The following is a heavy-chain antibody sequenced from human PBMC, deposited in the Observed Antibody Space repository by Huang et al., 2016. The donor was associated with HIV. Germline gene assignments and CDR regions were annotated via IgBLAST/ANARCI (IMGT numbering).Heavy chain of an antibody. D-gene: IGHD1-7*01. V-gene: IGHV3-7*01. Sequence: VESGGRLVQPGGSIRLSCVGSTFRFGAYWMSWGRQSPGKGVEWVANIKQDESEKYYVDSVKGRFNISRDNAKKVLFLEMNNVRVEDTATYYCATKTAAMDIWGQGTTVTVS. CDR3: ATKTAAMDI. J-gene: IGHJ6*02. CDR2: IKQDESEK. CDR1: TFRFGAYW.